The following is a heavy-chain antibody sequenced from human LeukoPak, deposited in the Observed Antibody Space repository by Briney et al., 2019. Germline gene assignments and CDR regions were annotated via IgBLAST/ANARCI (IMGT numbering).Heavy chain of an antibody. V-gene: IGHV1-8*01. CDR3: ARGRDWGILDS. J-gene: IGHJ4*02. CDR2: MTPNSEKR. CDR1: GYPFTSYD. D-gene: IGHD7-27*01. Sequence: ASVKVSCKTSGYPFTSYDIHWVRQAAGHGLEWMSWMTPNSEKRAYAQKFQGRVTMTTNTSIDTAYMELSSLTFDDTAIYYCARGRDWGILDSWGQGHLVTVSS.